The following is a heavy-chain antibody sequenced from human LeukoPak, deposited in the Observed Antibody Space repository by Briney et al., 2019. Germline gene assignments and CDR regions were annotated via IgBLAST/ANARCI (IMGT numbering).Heavy chain of an antibody. CDR3: AALPGYDSSGYYPY. CDR1: GFTFITSA. CDR2: IVVGSSNT. Sequence: SVKVSCTASGFTFITSAVQWVRQARGQRLEWIGWIVVGSSNTKYAQKFQERVTITRDMSTSTAYMELSSLRSEDTAVYYCAALPGYDSSGYYPYWGQGTLVTVSS. D-gene: IGHD3-22*01. J-gene: IGHJ4*02. V-gene: IGHV1-58*01.